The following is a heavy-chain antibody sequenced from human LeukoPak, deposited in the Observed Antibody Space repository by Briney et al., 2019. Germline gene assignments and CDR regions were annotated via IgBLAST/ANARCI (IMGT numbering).Heavy chain of an antibody. Sequence: SETLSLTCTVSGGSISSSSYYWGWIRQPPGKGLEWIGSIYYSGSTYYNPSLKSRVTISVDTSKNQFSLKLSSVTAADTAVYYCARLGPREELWLGEKDAFDTWGQGTTVTVSS. J-gene: IGHJ3*02. CDR3: ARLGPREELWLGEKDAFDT. CDR1: GGSISSSSYY. V-gene: IGHV4-39*01. CDR2: IYYSGST. D-gene: IGHD3-10*01.